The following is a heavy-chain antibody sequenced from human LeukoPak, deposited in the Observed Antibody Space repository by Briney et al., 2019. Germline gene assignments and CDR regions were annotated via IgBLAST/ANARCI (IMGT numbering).Heavy chain of an antibody. CDR2: IKQDGSEK. V-gene: IGHV3-7*03. D-gene: IGHD5-18*01. J-gene: IGHJ4*02. CDR3: ASGGYSFFY. CDR1: GFSFSSYW. Sequence: PGGSLRLSCPASGFSFSSYWMNWVRQAPGKGLEWVANIKQDGSEKYYVESVKGRFTISRDNAKNSLYLQMNSLRAEDTAVYYCASGGYSFFYWGQGTLVTVSS.